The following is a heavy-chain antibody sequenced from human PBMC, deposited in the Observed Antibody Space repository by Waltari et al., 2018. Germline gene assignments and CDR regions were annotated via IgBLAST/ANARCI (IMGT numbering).Heavy chain of an antibody. CDR2: INHSGST. CDR3: ARRAARLHYYYYMDV. V-gene: IGHV4-34*01. D-gene: IGHD6-6*01. J-gene: IGHJ6*03. Sequence: QVQLQQWGAGLLKPSETLSLTCAVYGESFSGHYWSWIRQPPGKGLEWIGEINHSGSTNYNPSLKSRVTISVDTPKNQFSLKLSSVTAADTAVYYCARRAARLHYYYYMDVWGKGTTVTVSS. CDR1: GESFSGHY.